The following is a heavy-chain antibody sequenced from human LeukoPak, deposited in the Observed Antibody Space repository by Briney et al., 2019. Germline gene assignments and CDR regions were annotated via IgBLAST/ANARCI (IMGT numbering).Heavy chain of an antibody. CDR1: GGTFSSYA. V-gene: IGHV1-69*13. Sequence: ASVKVSCKASGGTFSSYAISWVRQAPGQGLEWMGGIIPIFGTANYAQKFQGRVTITADESTSTAYMELSSLRSEDTAVYYCASRRQTYYDFWSGYYYGMDVWGQGTTVTVSS. CDR3: ASRRQTYYDFWSGYYYGMDV. J-gene: IGHJ6*02. D-gene: IGHD3-3*01. CDR2: IIPIFGTA.